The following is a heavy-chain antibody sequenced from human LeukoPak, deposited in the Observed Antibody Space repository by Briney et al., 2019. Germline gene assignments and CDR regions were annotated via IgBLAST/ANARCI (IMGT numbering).Heavy chain of an antibody. CDR3: ARQYTRPAAMY. V-gene: IGHV4-39*01. J-gene: IGHJ4*02. CDR2: FYYSGRT. CDR1: GGSISSSGFY. D-gene: IGHD2-2*01. Sequence: SETLSLTCTVSGGSISSSGFYWGWIRQPPGKGLEWIGSFYYSGRTYYNASLKSRVTISVDTSKNQFSLNLSSVTAADTAVYYCARQYTRPAAMYWGQGTLVTVSS.